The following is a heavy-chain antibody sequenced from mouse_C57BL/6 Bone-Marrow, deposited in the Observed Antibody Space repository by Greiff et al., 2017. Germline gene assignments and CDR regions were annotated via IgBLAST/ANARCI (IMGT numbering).Heavy chain of an antibody. CDR3: ASSDYYDEGHYAMDY. V-gene: IGHV1-81*01. Sequence: VQLQQSGAELARPGASVKLSCKASGYTFTSYGISWVKQRTGQGLEWIGEIYPRSGNTYYNEKFKGKATLTADKSSSTAYMELLSLTSEDSAVYFFASSDYYDEGHYAMDYGGQGTSVTVSS. D-gene: IGHD1-1*01. CDR1: GYTFTSYG. J-gene: IGHJ4*01. CDR2: IYPRSGNT.